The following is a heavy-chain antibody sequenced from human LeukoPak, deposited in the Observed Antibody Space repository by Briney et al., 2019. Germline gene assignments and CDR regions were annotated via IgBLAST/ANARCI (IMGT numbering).Heavy chain of an antibody. Sequence: KPSETLSLTCTVSGGSISSSSYYWGWIRQPPGKGLEWIGSIYYSGSTYYSPSLKSRVTISVDTSKNQFSLKLSSVTAADTAVYYCARPSWYSSSSGGSYWFDPWGQGTLVTVSS. CDR1: GGSISSSSYY. CDR2: IYYSGST. V-gene: IGHV4-39*01. CDR3: ARPSWYSSSSGGSYWFDP. J-gene: IGHJ5*02. D-gene: IGHD6-6*01.